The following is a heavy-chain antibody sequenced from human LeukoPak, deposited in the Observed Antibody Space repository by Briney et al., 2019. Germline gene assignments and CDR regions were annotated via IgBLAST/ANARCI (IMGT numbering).Heavy chain of an antibody. CDR3: ARFYGSGTKDY. J-gene: IGHJ4*02. V-gene: IGHV1-18*01. D-gene: IGHD3-10*01. Sequence: VASVKVSCKASGYTFTSYTIHWVRQAPGQGLEWMGWISAYNGNTNYAQKLQGRVTITTDTSTSTAYMELRSLRSDDTAVYYCARFYGSGTKDYWGQGTLVTVSS. CDR1: GYTFTSYT. CDR2: ISAYNGNT.